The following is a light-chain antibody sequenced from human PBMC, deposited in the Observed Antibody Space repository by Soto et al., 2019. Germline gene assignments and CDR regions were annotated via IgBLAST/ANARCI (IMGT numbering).Light chain of an antibody. Sequence: DIQLTQSPSTLSASVGDRVTITCRASQNIGTWLAWYQHRPGEGPKLLIHDASTLESGVPSRFSGGGSPTEFSLTINSLESGDSGTYHCQQYATYSPSTFGQGTTVEIK. CDR1: QNIGTW. V-gene: IGKV1-5*01. J-gene: IGKJ1*01. CDR3: QQYATYSPST. CDR2: DAS.